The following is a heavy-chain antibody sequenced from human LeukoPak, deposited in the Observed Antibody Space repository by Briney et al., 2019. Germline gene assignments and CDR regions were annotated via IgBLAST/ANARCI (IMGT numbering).Heavy chain of an antibody. CDR2: IYYSGST. CDR3: ARDSRSLGVTTVTRGFDY. Sequence: SETLSLTCTVSHGSISSYYWSWIRQPPGKGLEWIGYIYYSGSTDYNPSLKSRVTISVDTSKNQFSLNLNSVTAADTAVYYCARDSRSLGVTTVTRGFDYWGQGTLVTVSS. J-gene: IGHJ4*02. CDR1: HGSISSYY. V-gene: IGHV4-59*01. D-gene: IGHD4-17*01.